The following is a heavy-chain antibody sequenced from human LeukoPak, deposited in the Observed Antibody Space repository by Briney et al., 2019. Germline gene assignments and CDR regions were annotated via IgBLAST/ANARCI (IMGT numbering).Heavy chain of an antibody. CDR3: ASGSLASYFDH. J-gene: IGHJ4*02. D-gene: IGHD3-16*01. CDR2: INPNSGGT. V-gene: IGHV1-2*02. CDR1: GYTFSGYY. Sequence: AAVKLSCKASGYTFSGYYMHWVRQAPGQGLEWMGWINPNSGGTKYVQKFQGRVTMTRDTSISTAYMELSRLRSDDTAVYYCASGSLASYFDHWGQGPLVTGSS.